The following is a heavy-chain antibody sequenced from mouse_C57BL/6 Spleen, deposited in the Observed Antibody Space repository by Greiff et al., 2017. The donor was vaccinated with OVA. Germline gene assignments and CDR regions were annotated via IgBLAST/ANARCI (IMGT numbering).Heavy chain of an antibody. Sequence: EVMLVESGPGLAKPSQTLSLTRSVTGYSITSDYWNWIRKFPGNKLEYMGYISYSGSTYYNASLKSRISITRDTSKNQYYLQLNSVTTEDTATYYCARFVDYRGYFDVWGTGTTVTVSS. CDR1: GYSITSDY. CDR2: ISYSGST. D-gene: IGHD2-14*01. V-gene: IGHV3-8*01. CDR3: ARFVDYRGYFDV. J-gene: IGHJ1*03.